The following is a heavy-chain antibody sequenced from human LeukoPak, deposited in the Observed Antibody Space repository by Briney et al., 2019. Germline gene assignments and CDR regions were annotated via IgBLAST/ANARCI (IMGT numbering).Heavy chain of an antibody. V-gene: IGHV3-33*07. Sequence: PGKSLRLSCAASGFSFSSYAMYWVRQAPGKGLGWGAVIWSDGNNKYYSDSVKGRFTISRDNSNNTLYLQMNSLRAEDTAVYYCARDGLTDSSGYTVIDNWGQGTLVTVSS. CDR2: IWSDGNNK. J-gene: IGHJ4*02. CDR3: ARDGLTDSSGYTVIDN. D-gene: IGHD3-22*01. CDR1: GFSFSSYA.